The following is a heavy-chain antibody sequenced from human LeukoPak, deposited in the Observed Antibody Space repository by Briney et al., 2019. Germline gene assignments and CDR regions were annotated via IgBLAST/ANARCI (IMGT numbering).Heavy chain of an antibody. CDR1: GDSMSDSY. D-gene: IGHD2-8*01. CDR2: IYASGST. Sequence: PSETLSLTCTVSGDSMSDSYWSWIRQPAGKGLEWIGRIYASGSTNYNPSLKSRVTLSVDTCSNQFSLTLSSVTAADTAVYHCARDIRSHNGPGGYYYYYMDVWGKGTTVTVSS. CDR3: ARDIRSHNGPGGYYYYYMDV. V-gene: IGHV4-4*07. J-gene: IGHJ6*03.